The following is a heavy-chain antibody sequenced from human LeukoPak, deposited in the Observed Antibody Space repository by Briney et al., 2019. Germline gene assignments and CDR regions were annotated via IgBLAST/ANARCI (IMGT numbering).Heavy chain of an antibody. CDR2: IKSKTDGGTT. D-gene: IGHD3-10*01. CDR3: TTQRSRITMVRGVIRSDH. V-gene: IGHV3-15*01. J-gene: IGHJ4*02. CDR1: GFTFSNAW. Sequence: GGSLRLSCAASGFTFSNAWMSWVRQGPGKGLEWVGRIKSKTDGGTTDYAAPVKGRFTISRDDSKNTLYLKMNSLKTEDTAVYYCTTQRSRITMVRGVIRSDHWGQGTLVTVSS.